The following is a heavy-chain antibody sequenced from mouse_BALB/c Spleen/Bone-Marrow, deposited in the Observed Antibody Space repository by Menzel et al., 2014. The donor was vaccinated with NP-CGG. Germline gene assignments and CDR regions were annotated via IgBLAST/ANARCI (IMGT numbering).Heavy chain of an antibody. J-gene: IGHJ1*01. CDR1: GFTFSGAW. D-gene: IGHD2-1*01. CDR2: IRSKANNHAT. CDR3: TRYGNYGYFDV. V-gene: IGHV6-6*01. Sequence: EVQGVESGGGLVQPGGCKKLSCAASGFTFSGAWMDWVRQSPEKGLEWVAEIRSKANNHATYYAESVKGRFTISRDDSKSSVYLQMNSLRAEDTGIYYCTRYGNYGYFDVWGAGTTVTVSS.